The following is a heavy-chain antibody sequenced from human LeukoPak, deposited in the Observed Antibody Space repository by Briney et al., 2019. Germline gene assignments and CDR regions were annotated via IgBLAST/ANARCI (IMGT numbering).Heavy chain of an antibody. J-gene: IGHJ6*03. CDR2: ISSSGSTI. V-gene: IGHV3-48*03. Sequence: GGSLRLSCAASGFTFSSYEMNWVRQAPGKGLEWVSYISSSGSTIYYADSVKGRFTISRDNAKNSLYLQMNSLRAEDTAVYYCARDKSDILTGYRAKYYYYMDVWGKGTTVPVSS. CDR3: ARDKSDILTGYRAKYYYYMDV. CDR1: GFTFSSYE. D-gene: IGHD3-9*01.